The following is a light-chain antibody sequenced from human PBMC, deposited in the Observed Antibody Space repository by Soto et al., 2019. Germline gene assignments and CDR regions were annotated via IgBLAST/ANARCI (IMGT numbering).Light chain of an antibody. CDR1: GSNFGSNT. Sequence: QSVLTQPPSASGTPGHRVTISCSGSGSNFGSNTVNWYQHLPGTAPKLLIYNNDQRPSWVPDRFSGSKSGTSASLAISGLQSDDEADYYCAAWDDRLKGYVFGTGTKVTVL. J-gene: IGLJ1*01. V-gene: IGLV1-44*01. CDR3: AAWDDRLKGYV. CDR2: NND.